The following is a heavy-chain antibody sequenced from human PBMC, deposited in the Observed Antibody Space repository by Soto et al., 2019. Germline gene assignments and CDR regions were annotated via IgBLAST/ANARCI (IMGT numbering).Heavy chain of an antibody. V-gene: IGHV3-23*01. Sequence: EVQVLESGGGLVQPGGSLSLSCAASGFAFSTYAMSWVRQAPGKGLEWVASISGSGGSTYYADSAKGRFTISRDNSQNTVILHMNNLRAEDTAVYHCAKGTYSGYVSWFDPWGQGTLVSVSS. CDR2: ISGSGGST. CDR3: AKGTYSGYVSWFDP. D-gene: IGHD5-12*01. J-gene: IGHJ5*02. CDR1: GFAFSTYA.